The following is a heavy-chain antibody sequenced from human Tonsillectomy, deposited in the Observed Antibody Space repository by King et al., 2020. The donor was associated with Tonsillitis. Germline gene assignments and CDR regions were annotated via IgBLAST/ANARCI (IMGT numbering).Heavy chain of an antibody. CDR3: ASGHGNVGGGYCDY. V-gene: IGHV3-33*01. CDR1: GFIFSNYG. D-gene: IGHD2-15*01. CDR2: VWSDGYSK. J-gene: IGHJ4*02. Sequence: VQLVESGGGVVQPGRSLRLSCAASGFIFSNYGMHWVRQAPGKGLEWVATVWSDGYSKYYADSVKGRFTVSRDNLKNSLYLQMNSLRAEDTALYYCASGHGNVGGGYCDYWGQGTLVTVSS.